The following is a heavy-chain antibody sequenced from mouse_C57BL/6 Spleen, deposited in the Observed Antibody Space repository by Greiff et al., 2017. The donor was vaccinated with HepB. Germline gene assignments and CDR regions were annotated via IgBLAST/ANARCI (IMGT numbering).Heavy chain of an antibody. Sequence: QVQLQQPGAELVKPGASVKLSCKASGYTFTSYWMHWVKQRPGRGLEWIGRIDPHSGGTKYNEKFKSKATLTVDKPSSTAYMQLSSLTSEDSAVYYCALYYDYDGFAYWGQGTLVTVSA. J-gene: IGHJ3*01. CDR1: GYTFTSYW. D-gene: IGHD2-4*01. V-gene: IGHV1-72*01. CDR3: ALYYDYDGFAY. CDR2: IDPHSGGT.